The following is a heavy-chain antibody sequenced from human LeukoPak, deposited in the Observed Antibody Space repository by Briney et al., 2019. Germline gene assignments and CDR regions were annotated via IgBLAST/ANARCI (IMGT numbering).Heavy chain of an antibody. V-gene: IGHV4-34*01. J-gene: IGHJ6*02. Sequence: PSETLSLTCAVYGGSFSDSYWSWIRQPPGKGLEWIGEINHSGSTNYNPSLKSRVAISVDTSKNQFSLKLSSVTAADTAVYYCARLKVVPDTNNRYYYGLDVWGQGTTVTVSS. CDR2: INHSGST. CDR1: GGSFSDSY. CDR3: ARLKVVPDTNNRYYYGLDV. D-gene: IGHD1-14*01.